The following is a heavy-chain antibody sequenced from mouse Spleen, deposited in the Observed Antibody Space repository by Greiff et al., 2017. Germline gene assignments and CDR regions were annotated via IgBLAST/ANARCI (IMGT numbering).Heavy chain of an antibody. CDR1: GFTFSSYG. Sequence: EVKLMESGGGLVKPGGSLKLSCAASGFTFSSYGMSWVRQTPEKRLEWVATISGGGSYTYYPDSVKGRFTISRDNAKNNLYLQMSSLRSEDTALYYCARRDGYGFAYWGQGTLVTVSA. V-gene: IGHV5-9-2*01. CDR2: ISGGGSYT. D-gene: IGHD2-2*01. J-gene: IGHJ3*01. CDR3: ARRDGYGFAY.